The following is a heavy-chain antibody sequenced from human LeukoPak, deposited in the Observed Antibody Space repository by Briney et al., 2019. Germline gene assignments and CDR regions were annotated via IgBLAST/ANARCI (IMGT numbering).Heavy chain of an antibody. CDR3: ARGLKYSR. V-gene: IGHV4-34*01. Sequence: PSETLSLTCAVYGGSFSGYYWSWIRQLPGKGLEWIGEINHSGSTNYNPSLKSRVTISVDTSKNQFSLKLSSVTAADTAVYYCARGLKYSRWGQGTLVAVSS. D-gene: IGHD6-13*01. CDR2: INHSGST. CDR1: GGSFSGYY. J-gene: IGHJ4*02.